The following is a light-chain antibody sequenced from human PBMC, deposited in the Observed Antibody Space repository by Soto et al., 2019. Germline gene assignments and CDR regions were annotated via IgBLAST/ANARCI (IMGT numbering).Light chain of an antibody. V-gene: IGKV1-5*03. CDR2: QAS. CDR1: QSISDY. J-gene: IGKJ1*01. Sequence: DIQMTPSPSTLSASVGETVTITCRASQSISDYLAWYQQKPGKAPKLLMSQASSLETGVPSRFSGSGSGPVFTLTNSSLPNDDVATYFCQQYDTFCTFGQGTKEEI. CDR3: QQYDTFCT.